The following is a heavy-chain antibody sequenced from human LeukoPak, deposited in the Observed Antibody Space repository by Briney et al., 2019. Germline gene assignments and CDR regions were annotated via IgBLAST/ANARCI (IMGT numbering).Heavy chain of an antibody. CDR1: GPAFFTHN. V-gene: IGHV3-69-1*02. Sequence: GGSLRLSCAVSGPAFFTHNFHWVRQAPRKGLECVAFISRRGVIHYADSVKGRFTISRDNANNSLFLQMNSLRVEDTALYYCARDIESDTRDYWGQGTLVIVSS. CDR2: ISRRGVI. J-gene: IGHJ4*02. CDR3: ARDIESDTRDY.